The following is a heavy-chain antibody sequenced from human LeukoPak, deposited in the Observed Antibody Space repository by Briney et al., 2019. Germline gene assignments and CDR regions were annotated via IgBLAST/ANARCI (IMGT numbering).Heavy chain of an antibody. CDR3: ARGEYGSGSYHIDY. CDR1: GFTFSRYE. V-gene: IGHV3-21*01. D-gene: IGHD3-10*01. CDR2: ISSSSSYI. J-gene: IGHJ4*02. Sequence: GGSLRLSCAASGFTFSRYEMNWVRQAPGKGLEWVSFISSSSSYIYYADSVKGRFTISRDNAKNSLYLQMNSLRAEDTAVYYCARGEYGSGSYHIDYWGQGTLVTVSS.